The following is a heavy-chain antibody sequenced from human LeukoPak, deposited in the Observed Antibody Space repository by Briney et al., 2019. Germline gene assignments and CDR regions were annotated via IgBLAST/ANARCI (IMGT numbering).Heavy chain of an antibody. V-gene: IGHV1-69*05. CDR3: ARIHGYPYYFDY. CDR1: GGTFSSYA. J-gene: IGHJ4*02. D-gene: IGHD6-13*01. CDR2: IIPIFGTA. Sequence: SVKVSCKASGGTFSSYAISWVRQAPGQGLEWMGGIIPIFGTANYAQKFQGRVTVTTDESTSTAYMELSSLRSEDTAVYYCARIHGYPYYFDYWGQGTLVTVSS.